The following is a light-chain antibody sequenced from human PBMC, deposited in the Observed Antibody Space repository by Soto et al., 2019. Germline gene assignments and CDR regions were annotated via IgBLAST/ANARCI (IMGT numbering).Light chain of an antibody. V-gene: IGKV4-1*01. Sequence: DIVMTQSPDSLAVSLGERATLNCKSSQSVLYSANNKNYLAWYQQKPGQPPKLLIYWASTRESGVPDRFSGSGSGTDFTRTISSLQAEDVAVYFCQQYYTTPRTFGQGTKGEIK. CDR2: WAS. CDR3: QQYYTTPRT. J-gene: IGKJ1*01. CDR1: QSVLYSANNKNY.